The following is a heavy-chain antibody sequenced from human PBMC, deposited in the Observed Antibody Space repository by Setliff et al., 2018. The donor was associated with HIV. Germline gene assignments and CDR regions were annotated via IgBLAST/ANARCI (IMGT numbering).Heavy chain of an antibody. Sequence: PSETLSLTCSVSGGSVSSVNYYWSWIRQPPGKGLEWIGFVSYTGTTRYSPSLRSRISISIDASKNKFSLQLSSVTAADTAVYYCARQSTTSRDFDSWGQGTLVTVSS. J-gene: IGHJ4*02. D-gene: IGHD2-2*01. CDR3: ARQSTTSRDFDS. V-gene: IGHV4-30-4*08. CDR2: VSYTGTT. CDR1: GGSVSSVNYY.